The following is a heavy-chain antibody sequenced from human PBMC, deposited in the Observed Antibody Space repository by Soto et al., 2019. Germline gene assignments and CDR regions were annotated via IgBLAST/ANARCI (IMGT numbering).Heavy chain of an antibody. D-gene: IGHD6-13*01. CDR3: ARILKAAGTYYYHYYGMDV. CDR1: GGSISSYY. V-gene: IGHV4-59*01. J-gene: IGHJ6*02. Sequence: SETLSLTCTVSGGSISSYYWSWIRQPPGKGLEWIGYIYYSGSTNYNPSLKSRVTISVDTSKNQFSLKLSSVTAADTAVYYCARILKAAGTYYYHYYGMDVWGQGTTVTVSS. CDR2: IYYSGST.